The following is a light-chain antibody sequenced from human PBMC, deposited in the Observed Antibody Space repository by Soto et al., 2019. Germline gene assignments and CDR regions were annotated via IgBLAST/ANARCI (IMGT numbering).Light chain of an antibody. CDR3: QQSYSTRWT. Sequence: DIQMTQSPSSLSASVGDRVTITCRASQSISSYLNWYQQKPAKAPKLLIYAASSLKSGVPSRFSGSVSGTDFTLNISSLQPEDFATDYCQQSYSTRWTFGQGTNVVIK. J-gene: IGKJ1*01. CDR1: QSISSY. CDR2: AAS. V-gene: IGKV1-39*01.